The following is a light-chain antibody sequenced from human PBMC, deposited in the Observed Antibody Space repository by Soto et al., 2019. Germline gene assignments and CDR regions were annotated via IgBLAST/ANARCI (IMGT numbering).Light chain of an antibody. CDR1: SSNLGDNT. V-gene: IGLV1-44*01. Sequence: QSVLTQPPSASGTPGQRATISCSTSSSNLGDNTVNWYQQVPGTAPKLLIYSYDQRPSGVPDRFSGSKSGTSASLAISGLQSEDEADYYCAAWDASLDGYVFGTGTKVTV. CDR2: SYD. J-gene: IGLJ1*01. CDR3: AAWDASLDGYV.